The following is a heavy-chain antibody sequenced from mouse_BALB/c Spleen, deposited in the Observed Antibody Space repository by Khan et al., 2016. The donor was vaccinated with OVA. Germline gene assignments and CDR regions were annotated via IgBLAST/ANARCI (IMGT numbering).Heavy chain of an antibody. Sequence: VQLQESGPGLVQPSQTLYITCTVSGFSLTSYGVHWVRQPPGKGLEWLGVIWSGGSTAYDAAFITRLNTSKDNSKSQVVFTKNSMQADDTAVYYCARIYDYEGYFDVWGAGTTVTVSS. CDR1: GFSLTSYG. CDR2: IWSGGST. J-gene: IGHJ1*01. D-gene: IGHD2-4*01. CDR3: ARIYDYEGYFDV. V-gene: IGHV2-4*02.